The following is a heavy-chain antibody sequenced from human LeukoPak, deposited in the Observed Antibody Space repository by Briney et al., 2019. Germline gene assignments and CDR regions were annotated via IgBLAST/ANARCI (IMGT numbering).Heavy chain of an antibody. CDR1: GFTFSSYS. V-gene: IGHV3-21*01. D-gene: IGHD2-2*01. Sequence: GGSLRLSCAASGFTFSSYSMNWVRQAPGKGLEWVSSISSSSSYIYYADSVKGRFTISRDNAKNSLYLQMNSLRAEDTAVYYCGLEVPAASQNYYYGMDVWGQGTTVTVSS. CDR3: GLEVPAASQNYYYGMDV. CDR2: ISSSSSYI. J-gene: IGHJ6*02.